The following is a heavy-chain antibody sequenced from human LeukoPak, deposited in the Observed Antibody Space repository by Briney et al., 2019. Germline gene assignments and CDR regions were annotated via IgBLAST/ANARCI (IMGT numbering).Heavy chain of an antibody. J-gene: IGHJ3*02. CDR2: IYYSGST. CDR1: GGSISSYY. D-gene: IGHD3-22*01. CDR3: VRHGALYYYDSSGYYGPDAFDI. Sequence: SETLSLTCTVSGGSISSYYWSWIRQPPGKGLEWIGYIYYSGSTNYNPSLKSRVTISVDTSKNQFSLKLSSVTAADTAVYYCVRHGALYYYDSSGYYGPDAFDIWGQGTMVTVSS. V-gene: IGHV4-59*08.